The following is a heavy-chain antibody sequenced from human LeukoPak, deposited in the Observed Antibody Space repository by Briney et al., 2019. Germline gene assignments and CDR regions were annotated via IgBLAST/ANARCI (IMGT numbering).Heavy chain of an antibody. J-gene: IGHJ6*03. D-gene: IGHD4-23*01. CDR2: IHVSGGT. CDR3: AKGTSTVVTPNYYYYYSMDV. Sequence: SETLSLTCTVSGASISSFYWNWIRQSPGKGLEWIGFIHVSGGTSYDPSLKSRVTISIDTSKNQFSLRLNPVTAADTAVSYCAKGTSTVVTPNYYYYYSMDVWGKGTRSPSP. CDR1: GASISSFY. V-gene: IGHV4-4*09.